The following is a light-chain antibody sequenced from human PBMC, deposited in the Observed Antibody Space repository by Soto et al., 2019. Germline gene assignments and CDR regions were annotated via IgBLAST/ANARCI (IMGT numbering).Light chain of an antibody. V-gene: IGKV3-20*01. J-gene: IGKJ1*01. CDR3: KPFVHPQWT. CDR1: QSVSSVY. Sequence: EIVLTQSPGTLSLSPGERATLSCRASQSVSSVYLAWYQQKPGQAPRLLIYGASSRATGIPDRFSGSGSGTDFTLIISRLEPEDFAVYYCKPFVHPQWTFGKGTKVEIK. CDR2: GAS.